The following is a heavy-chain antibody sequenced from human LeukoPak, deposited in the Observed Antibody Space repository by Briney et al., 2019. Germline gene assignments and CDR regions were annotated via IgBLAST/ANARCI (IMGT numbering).Heavy chain of an antibody. CDR3: ATQAQSRYDILTGYGPGGY. V-gene: IGHV5-51*01. J-gene: IGHJ4*02. Sequence: GESLKISCKGSGYSFTNYWIGWVRQMPGKGLEWMGIIYPGDSDTRYSPSFQGQVTISADKSISTAYLQWSSLKASDTAMYYCATQAQSRYDILTGYGPGGYWGQGTLVTVSS. CDR2: IYPGDSDT. D-gene: IGHD3-9*01. CDR1: GYSFTNYW.